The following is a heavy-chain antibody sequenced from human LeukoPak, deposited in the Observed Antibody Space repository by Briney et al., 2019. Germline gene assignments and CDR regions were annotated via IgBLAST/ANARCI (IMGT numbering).Heavy chain of an antibody. V-gene: IGHV4-4*02. Sequence: SETLSLTCEVSGGSISGSNWWSWVRQPPGKGLEWIGEIYQSGSTNYNPSLKSRVTISVDKSKNQFSLKLSSVTAADTAVYYCARGRSGITMVRGVIDPWGQGTLVTVSS. J-gene: IGHJ5*02. D-gene: IGHD3-10*01. CDR3: ARGRSGITMVRGVIDP. CDR1: GGSISGSNW. CDR2: IYQSGST.